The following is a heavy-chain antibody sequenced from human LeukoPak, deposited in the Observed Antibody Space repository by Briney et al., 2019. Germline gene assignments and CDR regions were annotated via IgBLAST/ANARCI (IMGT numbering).Heavy chain of an antibody. Sequence: SVKVSCKASGGTFSSFAISWVRQAPGQGLEWMGGIIPIFGTASYAQKFQGRVTIVADESTSTAYMELSSLRSEDTAVYYCARSTRIVGATTSFDYWGQGTLVTVSS. J-gene: IGHJ4*02. D-gene: IGHD1-26*01. CDR3: ARSTRIVGATTSFDY. V-gene: IGHV1-69*01. CDR2: IIPIFGTA. CDR1: GGTFSSFA.